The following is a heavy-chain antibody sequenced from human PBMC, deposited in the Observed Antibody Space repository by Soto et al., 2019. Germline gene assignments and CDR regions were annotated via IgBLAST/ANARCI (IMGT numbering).Heavy chain of an antibody. D-gene: IGHD6-19*01. CDR2: IRTKTNNYAT. CDR1: GFTFSGFG. CDR3: SAMAGIDY. V-gene: IGHV3-73*01. Sequence: PGGSLRLSCAASGFTFSGFGIHWVRQASGKGLEWVGRIRTKTNNYATAYDASVKGRFTISRDDSKNMAYLQMNSLKTEDTAVYYCSAMAGIDYWGQGTLVPVS. J-gene: IGHJ4*02.